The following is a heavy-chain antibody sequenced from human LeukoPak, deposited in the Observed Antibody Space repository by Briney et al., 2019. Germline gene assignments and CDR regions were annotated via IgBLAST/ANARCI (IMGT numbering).Heavy chain of an antibody. CDR1: GGSISSSSYY. CDR3: ARTTYCGGDCYSGFGAFDY. CDR2: IYYSGST. Sequence: SETLSLTCTVSGGSISSSSYYWGWIRQPPGKGLEWIGSIYYSGSTYYNPSPKSRVTISVDTSKNQFSLKLSSVTAADTAVYYCARTTYCGGDCYSGFGAFDYWGQGTLVTVSS. V-gene: IGHV4-39*07. D-gene: IGHD2-21*02. J-gene: IGHJ4*02.